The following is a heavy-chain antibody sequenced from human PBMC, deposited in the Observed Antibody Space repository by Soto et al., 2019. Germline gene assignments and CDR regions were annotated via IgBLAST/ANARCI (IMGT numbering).Heavy chain of an antibody. Sequence: ASVKASCKASGYTFNSYYMNWVRQAPGQGLEWMGIINPSGGSTSYAQKFQGRVTMTRDTSTSTVYMELSSLRSEDTAVYYCARVLSGGRWLEGWFDRWGQGTLVTVSS. CDR2: INPSGGST. CDR3: ARVLSGGRWLEGWFDR. CDR1: GYTFNSYY. D-gene: IGHD2-15*01. J-gene: IGHJ5*02. V-gene: IGHV1-46*02.